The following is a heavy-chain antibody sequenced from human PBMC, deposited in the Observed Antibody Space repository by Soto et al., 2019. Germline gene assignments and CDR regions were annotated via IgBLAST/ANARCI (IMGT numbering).Heavy chain of an antibody. CDR2: IIPILGIA. J-gene: IGHJ4*02. CDR3: ASTYDSSGYTRPASAYYFDY. CDR1: GGTFSSYT. D-gene: IGHD3-22*01. Sequence: VASVKVSCKASGGTFSSYTISWVRQAPGQGLEWMGRIIPILGIANYAQKFQGRVTITADKSTSTAYMELSSLRSEDTAVYYCASTYDSSGYTRPASAYYFDYWGQGTLVTVS. V-gene: IGHV1-69*02.